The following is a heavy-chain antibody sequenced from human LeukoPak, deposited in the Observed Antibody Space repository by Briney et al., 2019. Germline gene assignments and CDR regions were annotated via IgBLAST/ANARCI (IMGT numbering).Heavy chain of an antibody. J-gene: IGHJ5*02. Sequence: GGSLRLSCAACMFTVSSTYMSWLRQAPGKGLEWVSLIYTGGTTYYADSVKGRFTISRDNSENTLYLQMNSLRAEDTAVYYCARGITGSNNWFDPWGQGTLVTVSS. CDR1: MFTVSSTY. CDR3: ARGITGSNNWFDP. V-gene: IGHV3-53*01. D-gene: IGHD1-20*01. CDR2: IYTGGTT.